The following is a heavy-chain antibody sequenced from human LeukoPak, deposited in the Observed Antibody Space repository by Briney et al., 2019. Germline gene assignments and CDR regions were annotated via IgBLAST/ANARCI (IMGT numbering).Heavy chain of an antibody. J-gene: IGHJ4*02. CDR3: AKGFKTYGELSFDY. Sequence: GGSLRLSCAASGFTFSNYAMSWVRLSPGKGLEWVSTVSGNSDNTYYADSVQGRFTISRDNSRSTGYLQMNSLRAEDTAVYYCAKGFKTYGELSFDYWGQGTLVTVSS. D-gene: IGHD4-17*01. V-gene: IGHV3-23*01. CDR1: GFTFSNYA. CDR2: VSGNSDNT.